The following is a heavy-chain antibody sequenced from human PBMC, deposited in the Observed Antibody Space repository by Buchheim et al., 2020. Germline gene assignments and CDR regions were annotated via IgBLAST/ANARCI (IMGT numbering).Heavy chain of an antibody. CDR2: IYTSGST. J-gene: IGHJ6*02. Sequence: QVQLQESGPGLVKPSQTLSLTCTVSGGSISSGSYYWSWIRQPAGKGLEWIGRIYTSGSTNYNPSLKSRVTISVDTSKNQFSLKLSSVTAADTAVYYCARASLPLYYYYGMDVWGQGTT. CDR3: ARASLPLYYYYGMDV. CDR1: GGSISSGSYY. V-gene: IGHV4-61*02.